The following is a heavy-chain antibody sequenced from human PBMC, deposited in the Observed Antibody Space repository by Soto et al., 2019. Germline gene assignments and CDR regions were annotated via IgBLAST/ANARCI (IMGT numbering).Heavy chain of an antibody. Sequence: GGSLRLSCAASGFTFGPFWMHWVRQAPGKGLVWLSHINSDGSTIVYADSAKGRFTISRDNAKNSLYLQMNSLRAEDTAVYYCARAVPTRNDDAFDSWGQGTMVTVAS. D-gene: IGHD1-1*01. CDR1: GFTFGPFW. V-gene: IGHV3-74*01. CDR2: INSDGSTI. J-gene: IGHJ3*02. CDR3: ARAVPTRNDDAFDS.